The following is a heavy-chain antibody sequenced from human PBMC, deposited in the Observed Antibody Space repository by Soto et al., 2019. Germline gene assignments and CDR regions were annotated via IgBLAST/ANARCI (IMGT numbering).Heavy chain of an antibody. CDR2: IYHRGST. Sequence: XXTLLLPLAVVGGPIRSSNWWSWIRQHQGKGLEWIGEIYHRGSTNDIPSLKSRVTISVDKSKNQFSLKLSSVTAADTAVYYCARSQDMVRGPYEYWGQGTLVTVSS. CDR3: ARSQDMVRGPYEY. CDR1: GGPIRSSNW. D-gene: IGHD3-10*01. J-gene: IGHJ4*02. V-gene: IGHV4-4*02.